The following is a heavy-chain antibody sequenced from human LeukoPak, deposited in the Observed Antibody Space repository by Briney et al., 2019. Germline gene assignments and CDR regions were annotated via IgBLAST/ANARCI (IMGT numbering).Heavy chain of an antibody. CDR2: ISSSSYI. J-gene: IGHJ4*02. D-gene: IGHD3-22*01. Sequence: PGGSLRLSCAASGFTFSSYSMNWVRQAPGKGLEWVSSISSSSYIYHADSVKGRFTISRDNAKNSLYLRMNSLRAEDTAVYYCARPFFAFDDSGYYPFDYWGQGTLVTVSS. V-gene: IGHV3-21*01. CDR1: GFTFSSYS. CDR3: ARPFFAFDDSGYYPFDY.